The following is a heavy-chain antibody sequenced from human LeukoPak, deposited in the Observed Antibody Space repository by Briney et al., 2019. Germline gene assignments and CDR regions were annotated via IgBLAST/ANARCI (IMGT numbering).Heavy chain of an antibody. V-gene: IGHV3-23*01. CDR3: AKDLQVGVVVVAAMGGGDY. CDR1: GFTFSSYA. CDR2: ITGSGGST. D-gene: IGHD2-15*01. Sequence: GGSLRLSCAASGFTFSSYAMSWVRQAPGKGLEWVSTITGSGGSTYYADSVKGRFTISRDNSKSTLYLQMNSLRAEDTAVYYCAKDLQVGVVVVAAMGGGDYWGQGTLVSVSS. J-gene: IGHJ4*02.